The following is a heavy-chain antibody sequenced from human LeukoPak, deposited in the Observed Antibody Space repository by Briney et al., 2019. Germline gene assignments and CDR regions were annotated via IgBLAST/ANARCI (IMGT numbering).Heavy chain of an antibody. V-gene: IGHV4-4*07. CDR1: GGSISSYY. Sequence: SETLSLTCTVPGGSISSYYWSWIRQPAGKGLEWIGRIYTSGSTNYNPSLKSRVTMSVDTSKNQFSLKLSSVTAADTAVYYCAGGGYYGYYFDYWGQGTLVTVSS. D-gene: IGHD3-10*01. J-gene: IGHJ4*02. CDR2: IYTSGST. CDR3: AGGGYYGYYFDY.